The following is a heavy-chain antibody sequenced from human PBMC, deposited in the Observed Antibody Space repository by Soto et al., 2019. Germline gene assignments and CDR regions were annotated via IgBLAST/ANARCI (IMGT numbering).Heavy chain of an antibody. CDR2: ITHDGSQK. CDR3: AKGKVGATRYYYYGMDV. D-gene: IGHD1-26*01. V-gene: IGHV3-30*04. Sequence: GGSLRLSCGVSGFTFRSYAMYWVRQAPGKGLEWVAVITHDGSQKYYADYVKGRFTISRDNSKNTLYLQMNSLRAEDTAVYYCAKGKVGATRYYYYGMDVWGQGTTVTV. J-gene: IGHJ6*02. CDR1: GFTFRSYA.